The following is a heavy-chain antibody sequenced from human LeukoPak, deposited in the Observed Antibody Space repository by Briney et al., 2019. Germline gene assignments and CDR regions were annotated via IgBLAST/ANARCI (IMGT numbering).Heavy chain of an antibody. CDR1: GGSISSGSYY. V-gene: IGHV4-61*02. Sequence: SETLSLTCTVSGGSISSGSYYWSWIRQPAGKGLEWIGRIYTSGSTNYNPSLKSRVTISVDTSKNQFSLKLSSVTAADTAVYYCARQWLVRRGYFDYWGQGTLVTVSS. D-gene: IGHD6-19*01. CDR3: ARQWLVRRGYFDY. J-gene: IGHJ4*02. CDR2: IYTSGST.